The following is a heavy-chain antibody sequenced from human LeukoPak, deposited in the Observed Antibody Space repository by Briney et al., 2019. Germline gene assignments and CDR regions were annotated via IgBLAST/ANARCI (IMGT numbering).Heavy chain of an antibody. J-gene: IGHJ4*02. V-gene: IGHV4-39*07. CDR3: ARDHYDSSGYPFDY. Sequence: PSETLSLTCTVSGGSISSSSYYWGWIRQPPGKGLEWIGSIYYSGSTYYKPSLKSRVTISVDTSKNQFSLKLSSVTAADTAVYYCARDHYDSSGYPFDYWGQGTLVTVSS. D-gene: IGHD3-22*01. CDR1: GGSISSSSYY. CDR2: IYYSGST.